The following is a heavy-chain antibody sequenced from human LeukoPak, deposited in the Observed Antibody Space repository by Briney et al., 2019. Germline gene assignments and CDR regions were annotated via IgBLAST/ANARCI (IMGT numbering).Heavy chain of an antibody. CDR3: ATLGYCSSTSCYAGDY. CDR2: INPSGGST. J-gene: IGHJ4*02. Sequence: ASVKVSCKASGYTFTSYHMHWVRQAPGQGLEWMGIINPSGGSTSYAQKFQGRVTMTRDTSTSTVYMELSSLRSEDTAVYYCATLGYCSSTSCYAGDYWGQGTLVTVSS. CDR1: GYTFTSYH. V-gene: IGHV1-46*01. D-gene: IGHD2-2*01.